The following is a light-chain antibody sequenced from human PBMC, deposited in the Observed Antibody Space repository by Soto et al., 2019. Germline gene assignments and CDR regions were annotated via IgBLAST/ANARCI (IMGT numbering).Light chain of an antibody. J-gene: IGLJ3*02. CDR1: SSNIGSNT. CDR3: GSFTTSRIWV. Sequence: LTQPPSASGTPGQRVTISCSGSSSNIGSNTVNWYQQLPGTAPKHLIFSNNQRPSGVPDRFSGSKSGTSASLAISGLQVEDEADYICGSFTTSRIWVFGGGTKLTVL. V-gene: IGLV1-44*01. CDR2: SNN.